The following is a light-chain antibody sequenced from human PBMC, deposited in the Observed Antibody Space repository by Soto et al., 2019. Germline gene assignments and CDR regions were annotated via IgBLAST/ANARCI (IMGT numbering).Light chain of an antibody. V-gene: IGKV3D-11*02. Sequence: DIVLTQSPATLSLSPGERATLSCRASQSVTSRFFAWYQQRPGQAPRLLIYDASNRATGIPARFSGSGAGTDCTLTISSLEPADFEVDYCQQRRDWPNTFGQGAKVDIK. CDR1: QSVTSRF. J-gene: IGKJ2*01. CDR2: DAS. CDR3: QQRRDWPNT.